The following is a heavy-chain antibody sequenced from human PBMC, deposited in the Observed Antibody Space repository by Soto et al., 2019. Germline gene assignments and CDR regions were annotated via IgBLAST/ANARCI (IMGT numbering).Heavy chain of an antibody. CDR1: GYSFTSYW. J-gene: IGHJ6*02. D-gene: IGHD3-22*01. CDR2: IYPGDSDT. V-gene: IGHV5-51*01. CDR3: ARITYYYDSSGYPWGMDV. Sequence: GESLKISCKVSGYSFTSYWIGWVRQMPGKGLEWMGIIYPGDSDTRYSPSFQGQVTISADKSISTAYLQWSSLKASDTAMYYCARITYYYDSSGYPWGMDVWGQGTTVTVSS.